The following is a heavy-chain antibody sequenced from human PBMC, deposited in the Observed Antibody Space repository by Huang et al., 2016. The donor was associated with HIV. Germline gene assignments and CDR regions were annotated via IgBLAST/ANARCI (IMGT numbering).Heavy chain of an antibody. Sequence: QVQLQQWGAGLLKPSGVLSLKCAVYGGSLSDYYWTWIRQSPGKGLEWIGEANHRGLSTYNPSLRSRVTMSVDMSKNQFSLNLTSLTVADTAVYYCARPRMTATSSDSTWSFFDSWGQGTLVIVSS. V-gene: IGHV4-34*02. CDR2: ANHRGLS. CDR1: GGSLSDYY. J-gene: IGHJ4*02. CDR3: ARPRMTATSSDSTWSFFDS. D-gene: IGHD2-21*02.